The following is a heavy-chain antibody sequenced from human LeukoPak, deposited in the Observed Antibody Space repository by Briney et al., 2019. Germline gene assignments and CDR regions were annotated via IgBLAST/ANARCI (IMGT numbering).Heavy chain of an antibody. J-gene: IGHJ2*01. V-gene: IGHV1-18*01. Sequence: ASVKVSCEASGYTFTSYGISWVRQAPGQGLEWMGWISAYNGDTNYAQKLQARVTMTTDTSTNTAYMELRSLRSDDTAVYYCARTYGSSGLGYFDLWGRGTLVTVSS. CDR1: GYTFTSYG. D-gene: IGHD6-13*01. CDR3: ARTYGSSGLGYFDL. CDR2: ISAYNGDT.